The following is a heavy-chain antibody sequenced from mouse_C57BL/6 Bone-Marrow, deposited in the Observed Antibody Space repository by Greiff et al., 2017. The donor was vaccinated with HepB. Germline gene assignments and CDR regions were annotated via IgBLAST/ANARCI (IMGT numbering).Heavy chain of an antibody. V-gene: IGHV1-81*01. CDR2: IYPRSGNT. CDR3: ARLGHGYPYAMDY. Sequence: QVHVKQSGAELARPGASVKLSCKASGYTFTSYGISWVKQRTGQGLEWIGEIYPRSGNTYYNEKFKGKATLTADKSSSTAYMELRSLTSEDSAVYFCARLGHGYPYAMDYWGQGTSVTVAS. CDR1: GYTFTSYG. J-gene: IGHJ4*01. D-gene: IGHD2-2*01.